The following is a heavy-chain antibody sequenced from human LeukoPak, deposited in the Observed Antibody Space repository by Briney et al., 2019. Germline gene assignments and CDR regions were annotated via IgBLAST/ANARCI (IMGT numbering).Heavy chain of an antibody. D-gene: IGHD2-2*01. CDR2: INWNGGST. V-gene: IGHV3-20*04. Sequence: PGGSLRLSCAASGFTFDDYGMSWVRQAPGKGLEWVSGINWNGGSTGYADSVKGRFTISRDNAKNSLYLQMNSLRAEDTALYYCARSFCSITSCYLPHDAFDIWGQGTMVTVSS. J-gene: IGHJ3*02. CDR1: GFTFDDYG. CDR3: ARSFCSITSCYLPHDAFDI.